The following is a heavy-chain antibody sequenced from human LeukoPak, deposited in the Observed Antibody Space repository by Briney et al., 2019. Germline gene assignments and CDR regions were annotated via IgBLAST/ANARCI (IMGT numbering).Heavy chain of an antibody. CDR1: GGSISSYH. V-gene: IGHV4-59*08. Sequence: SETLSLTCTVSGGSISSYHWSWIRQPPGKGLEWIGCIYSSGSTSYNPSLKSRVAISVDTSKNQFSLKLSSVTAADTAVYYCARRISGGSSDYWGQGTLVTVSS. CDR2: IYSSGST. D-gene: IGHD2-15*01. CDR3: ARRISGGSSDY. J-gene: IGHJ4*02.